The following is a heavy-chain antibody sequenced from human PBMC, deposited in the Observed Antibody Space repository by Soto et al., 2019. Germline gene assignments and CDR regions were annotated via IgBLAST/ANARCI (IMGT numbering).Heavy chain of an antibody. Sequence: QVQLVQSGAEVKKPGASVKVSCKASGYTFTSYDINWVRQATGQGLEWMGWMNPNSGNTGYAQKFQGRVNMTRNTSISTAYMELSSLRSEDTAVYYCARAVRCSSTSCYYYYMDVWGKGTTVTVSS. CDR1: GYTFTSYD. D-gene: IGHD2-2*01. CDR2: MNPNSGNT. CDR3: ARAVRCSSTSCYYYYMDV. V-gene: IGHV1-8*01. J-gene: IGHJ6*03.